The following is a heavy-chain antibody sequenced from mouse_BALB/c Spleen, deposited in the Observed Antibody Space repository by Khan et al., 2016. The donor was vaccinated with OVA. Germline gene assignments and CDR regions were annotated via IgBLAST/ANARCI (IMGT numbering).Heavy chain of an antibody. V-gene: IGHV1S135*01. D-gene: IGHD1-1*02. CDR3: TRHGVVAWFTD. J-gene: IGHJ3*01. Sequence: VQLQQSGPELMKPGASVKISCKASGYSFTNYYIHWVIQSHGKSLEWIGYIDPFSGGTTYNQNFTGKATLTVDKSSSTAYIHLSNLTSEDSAVYYCTRHGVVAWFTDWGQGTLVTVSA. CDR1: GYSFTNYY. CDR2: IDPFSGGT.